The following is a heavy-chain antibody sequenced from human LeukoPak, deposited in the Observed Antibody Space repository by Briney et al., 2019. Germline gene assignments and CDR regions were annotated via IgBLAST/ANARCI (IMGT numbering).Heavy chain of an antibody. J-gene: IGHJ3*02. CDR3: ARGDTAMVHNAFDI. D-gene: IGHD5-18*01. Sequence: SETLSLTFTVSGGSISSGDYYWSWIRQPPGKGLEWIGYIYYSGSTYYNPSLKSRVTISVDTSKNQFSLKLSSVTAADTAVYYCARGDTAMVHNAFDIWGQGTMVTVSS. CDR2: IYYSGST. CDR1: GGSISSGDYY. V-gene: IGHV4-30-4*01.